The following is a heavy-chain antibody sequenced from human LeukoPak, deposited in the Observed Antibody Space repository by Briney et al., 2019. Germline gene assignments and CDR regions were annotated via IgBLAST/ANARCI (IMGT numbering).Heavy chain of an antibody. D-gene: IGHD1-26*01. CDR1: GFTFSDYY. J-gene: IGHJ5*02. CDR2: ISSSGTYT. Sequence: GSLRLSCAASGFTFSDYYMSWISQAPGRGLECISYISSSGTYTKYADSVKGRFTISRDNAKNSLYLQMNSLRAEDTAVYYCAREGRSGSYLGRFDPWGQGTLVTVSS. CDR3: AREGRSGSYLGRFDP. V-gene: IGHV3-11*05.